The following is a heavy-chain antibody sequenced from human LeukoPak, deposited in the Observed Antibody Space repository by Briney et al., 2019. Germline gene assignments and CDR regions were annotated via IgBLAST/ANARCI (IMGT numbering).Heavy chain of an antibody. D-gene: IGHD6-13*01. V-gene: IGHV3-15*01. Sequence: WTRQPPGKGLEWVGRIKSRTDGGTTDYAASVKERFSISRDGSKNTLYLQMNSLQTEDAAVYYCTTGYRDYFDYWGQGTLVTVSS. CDR2: IKSRTDGGTT. J-gene: IGHJ4*02. CDR3: TTGYRDYFDY.